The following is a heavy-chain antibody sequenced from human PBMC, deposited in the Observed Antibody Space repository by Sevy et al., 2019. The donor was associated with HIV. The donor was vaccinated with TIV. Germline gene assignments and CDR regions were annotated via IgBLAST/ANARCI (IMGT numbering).Heavy chain of an antibody. CDR3: ARGQNYYDSSGYPLDY. Sequence: ASVKVSCKASGYTFTSYGISWVRQAPGQGLEWMGWISAYNGNTNYAQKLQGRVTMTTDTSTGTAYMELRSLRSDDTAVYYCARGQNYYDSSGYPLDYWGQGTLVTVSS. D-gene: IGHD3-22*01. J-gene: IGHJ4*02. CDR2: ISAYNGNT. V-gene: IGHV1-18*01. CDR1: GYTFTSYG.